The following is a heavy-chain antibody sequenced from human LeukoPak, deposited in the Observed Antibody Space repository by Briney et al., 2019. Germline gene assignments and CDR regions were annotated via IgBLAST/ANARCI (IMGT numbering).Heavy chain of an antibody. J-gene: IGHJ4*02. Sequence: GGSLRLSCTASGFTFSSYSMNWARQAPGKGLEWVANIKQDGSEEYYVDSVKGRITISRDNAENSLYLQMNSLRAEDTAVYYCATNWNYRFDYWGQGTLVAVSS. CDR1: GFTFSSYS. CDR3: ATNWNYRFDY. D-gene: IGHD1-7*01. CDR2: IKQDGSEE. V-gene: IGHV3-7*01.